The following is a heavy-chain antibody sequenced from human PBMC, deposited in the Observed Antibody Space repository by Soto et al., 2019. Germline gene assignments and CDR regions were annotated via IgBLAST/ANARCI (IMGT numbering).Heavy chain of an antibody. Sequence: VASVKVSCKASGYTFTGYYMYWVRQAPGQGLEWMGWINPNSGGTNYAQKFQGRVTMTRDTSISTAYMELSRLRSDDTAVYYCASGRGSYSNITPVDYWGQGTLVTVS. CDR2: INPNSGGT. CDR1: GYTFTGYY. D-gene: IGHD1-26*01. J-gene: IGHJ4*02. CDR3: ASGRGSYSNITPVDY. V-gene: IGHV1-2*02.